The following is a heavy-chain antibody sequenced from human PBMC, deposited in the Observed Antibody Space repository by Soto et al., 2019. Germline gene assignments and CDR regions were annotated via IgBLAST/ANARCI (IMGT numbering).Heavy chain of an antibody. D-gene: IGHD2-2*01. Sequence: LXLSCAASGFTVSNTYMTWVRQPPGKGLECVSVIYTAGGTNYADSVKGRFIISRDNSKNTLYLQMNSLRAEDTAVYYCARALPVAKGGFDHWGQGTLVTVSS. CDR2: IYTAGGT. CDR3: ARALPVAKGGFDH. CDR1: GFTVSNTY. J-gene: IGHJ5*02. V-gene: IGHV3-53*01.